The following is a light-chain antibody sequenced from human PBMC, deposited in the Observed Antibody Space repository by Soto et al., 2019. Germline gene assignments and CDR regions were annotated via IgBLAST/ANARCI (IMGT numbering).Light chain of an antibody. J-gene: IGLJ1*01. CDR3: NSYTTSSTYV. V-gene: IGLV2-14*01. CDR2: EVS. Sequence: QCARTRPSSVSGSPGQSITISCTVTSSNVGVYNYVSWYQQHPGKAPKLMIYEVSNRPSGVSNRFSGSKSGNTASLTISGLQAEDEADYYCNSYTTSSTYVFGTGTKVTVL. CDR1: SSNVGVYNY.